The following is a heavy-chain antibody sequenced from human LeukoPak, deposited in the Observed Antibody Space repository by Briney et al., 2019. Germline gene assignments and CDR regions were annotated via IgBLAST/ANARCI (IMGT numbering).Heavy chain of an antibody. Sequence: PGGSLRLSCEASGFTFSSYEMNWARQAPGKGLEWISYISSSGTTINYADSVKGRVTISRDNAKNSLYLQMNSLRAEDTAVYYCAKWALLWFGELLFFDYWGQGTLVTVSS. CDR2: ISSSGTTI. CDR3: AKWALLWFGELLFFDY. CDR1: GFTFSSYE. V-gene: IGHV3-48*03. D-gene: IGHD3-10*01. J-gene: IGHJ4*02.